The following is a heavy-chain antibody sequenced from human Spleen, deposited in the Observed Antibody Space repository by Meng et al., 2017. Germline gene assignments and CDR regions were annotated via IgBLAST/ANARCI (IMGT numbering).Heavy chain of an antibody. V-gene: IGHV4-4*07. Sequence: SETLSLTCTVSGGSISSYYWSWIRQPAGKGLEWIGRIYTSGSTNYNPYLKSRVTMSVDTSKNQFSLKLSSVTAADTAVYYCARDGHATYYYDSSGNLNWYFDLWGRGTLVTVSS. CDR1: GGSISSYY. J-gene: IGHJ2*01. CDR3: ARDGHATYYYDSSGNLNWYFDL. D-gene: IGHD3-22*01. CDR2: IYTSGST.